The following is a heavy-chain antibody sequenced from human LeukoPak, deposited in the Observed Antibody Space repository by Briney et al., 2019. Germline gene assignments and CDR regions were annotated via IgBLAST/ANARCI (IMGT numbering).Heavy chain of an antibody. CDR2: INPSGSST. CDR3: ARDNSVGDIAWWFDP. Sequence: ASVKVSCKASGYSFTSHYMHWVRQAPGQGLEWLGLINPSGSSTLYAQKFQGRVTMTRDMSTTTDYMEMSSLRSEDTAVYYCARDNSVGDIAWWFDPWGQGTLVTVSS. V-gene: IGHV1-46*01. J-gene: IGHJ5*02. CDR1: GYSFTSHY. D-gene: IGHD3-16*02.